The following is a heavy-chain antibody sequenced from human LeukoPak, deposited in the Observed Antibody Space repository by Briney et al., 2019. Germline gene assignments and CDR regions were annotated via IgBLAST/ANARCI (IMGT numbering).Heavy chain of an antibody. CDR3: AKVRSGYGEVYYFDY. CDR2: ISGSGGST. Sequence: PGGSLRLSCAASGFTFSSYAMSWVRQAPGKGLEWVSAISGSGGSTYYADSVKGRFTISRDNSKNTLYLQMNSLRAEDTALYYCAKVRSGYGEVYYFDYWGQGTLVTVSS. V-gene: IGHV3-23*01. D-gene: IGHD5-12*01. J-gene: IGHJ4*02. CDR1: GFTFSSYA.